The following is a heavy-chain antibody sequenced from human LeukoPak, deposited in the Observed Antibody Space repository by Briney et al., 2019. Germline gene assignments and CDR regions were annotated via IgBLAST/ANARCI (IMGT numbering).Heavy chain of an antibody. CDR3: ARQWQGGIAAAGTRIEGDY. CDR1: GFSVSGYW. J-gene: IGHJ4*02. V-gene: IGHV3-7*01. D-gene: IGHD6-13*01. CDR2: IKQDGSEK. Sequence: VGSLRLSCAVSGFSVSGYWMTGVRQAPGKGLEWVANIKQDGSEKNYVDSVKGRFTISRDNAENSLFLQMNSLRVEDTAVYYCARQWQGGIAAAGTRIEGDYGRQGPLLPVPS.